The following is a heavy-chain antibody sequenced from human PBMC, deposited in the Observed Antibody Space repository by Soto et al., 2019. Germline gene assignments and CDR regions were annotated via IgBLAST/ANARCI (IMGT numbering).Heavy chain of an antibody. D-gene: IGHD6-13*01. CDR2: IYYSGST. CDR3: ARQAAGSIYYYYYYGMDV. Sequence: PSETLSLTGAVSGGSISSRRYYWGWIRQPPGKGLEWIGSIYYSGSTYYNPSLKSRVTISVDTSKNQFSLKLSSVTAADTAVYYCARQAAGSIYYYYYYGMDVWGQGTKVT. J-gene: IGHJ6*02. V-gene: IGHV4-39*01. CDR1: GGSISSRRYY.